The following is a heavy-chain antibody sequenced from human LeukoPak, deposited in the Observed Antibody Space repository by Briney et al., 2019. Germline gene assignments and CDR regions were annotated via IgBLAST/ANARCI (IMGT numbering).Heavy chain of an antibody. J-gene: IGHJ4*02. CDR1: GFTFSSYA. CDR3: AKDLEIYYGSSDFDH. Sequence: GGSLRLSCAASGFTFSSYAMSWVRQAPGKGLEWVSAISGSGGSTYYADSVKGRFTISRDNSKNTLYLQMNSLRAEDTAVYYCAKDLEIYYGSSDFDHWGQGTPVNGPS. CDR2: ISGSGGST. D-gene: IGHD6-6*01. V-gene: IGHV3-23*01.